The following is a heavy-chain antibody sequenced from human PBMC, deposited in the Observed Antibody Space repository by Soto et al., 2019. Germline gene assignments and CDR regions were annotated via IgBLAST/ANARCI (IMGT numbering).Heavy chain of an antibody. V-gene: IGHV4-31*01. CDR2: FYYSGST. CDR1: GGSISTGGYY. Sequence: SETLSLTCTVSGGSISTGGYYWNWIRQHPGKGLEWIGYFYYSGSTYYNPSLKSLVTISVNTSKNQFSLKLSSVTAADTAVYYCARSVFPWGQGTLVTVSS. J-gene: IGHJ5*02. CDR3: ARSVFP.